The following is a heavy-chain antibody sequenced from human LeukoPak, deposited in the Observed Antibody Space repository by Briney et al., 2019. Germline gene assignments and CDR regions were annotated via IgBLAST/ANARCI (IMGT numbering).Heavy chain of an antibody. CDR3: ARDLDGDHHPFYFDY. V-gene: IGHV1-69*04. J-gene: IGHJ4*02. CDR2: IIPILGIA. Sequence: SVKVSCKASGGTFSSYTISWVRQAPGQGLEWMGRIIPILGIANYAQKFQGRVTITADKSTSTAYMELSSLRSEYTAVYYCARDLDGDHHPFYFDYWGQGTLVTVSS. CDR1: GGTFSSYT. D-gene: IGHD4-17*01.